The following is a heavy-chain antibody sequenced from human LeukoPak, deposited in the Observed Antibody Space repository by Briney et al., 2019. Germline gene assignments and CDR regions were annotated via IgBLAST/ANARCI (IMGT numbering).Heavy chain of an antibody. D-gene: IGHD2-2*01. CDR2: ISGSGGST. J-gene: IGHJ4*02. Sequence: GGSLRLSCAASGFTFSSYAMSWVRQAPGKGLEWVSAISGSGGSTYYADSVKGRFTISRDNSKNTLYLQMNSLRAEDTAVYYCAKDIGGIVVVPAAMFDYWGQGTLATVSS. CDR1: GFTFSSYA. CDR3: AKDIGGIVVVPAAMFDY. V-gene: IGHV3-23*01.